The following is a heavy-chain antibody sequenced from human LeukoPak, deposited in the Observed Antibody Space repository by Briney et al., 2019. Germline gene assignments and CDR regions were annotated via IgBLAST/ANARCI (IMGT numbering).Heavy chain of an antibody. CDR2: IYYSGST. J-gene: IGHJ3*02. CDR3: ARGYCSGGSCYSGPDAFDI. V-gene: IGHV4-59*01. CDR1: GGSISSYY. Sequence: PSETLSLTCTVSGGSISSYYWSWIRQPPGKGLEWIGYIYYSGSTNYNPSLKSRVTISVGTSKNQFSLKLSSVTAADTAVYYCARGYCSGGSCYSGPDAFDIWGQGTMVTVSS. D-gene: IGHD2-15*01.